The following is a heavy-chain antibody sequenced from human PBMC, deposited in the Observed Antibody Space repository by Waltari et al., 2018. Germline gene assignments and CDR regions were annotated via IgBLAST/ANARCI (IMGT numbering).Heavy chain of an antibody. CDR3: ARVYGYSFAMDV. CDR1: GFTVSSNY. Sequence: EVQLVETGGGLIQPGGSLRLSCAASGFTVSSNYMSWVRQAPGKGLEWVSVICSGGSTYYADSVKGRFTISRDNSRNTLYLQMNSLRAEDTAVYYCARVYGYSFAMDVWGKGTTVTVSS. CDR2: ICSGGST. D-gene: IGHD3-22*01. V-gene: IGHV3-53*02. J-gene: IGHJ6*03.